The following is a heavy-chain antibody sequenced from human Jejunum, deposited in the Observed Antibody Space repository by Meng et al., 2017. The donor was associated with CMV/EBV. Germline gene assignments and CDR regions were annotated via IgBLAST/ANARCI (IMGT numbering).Heavy chain of an antibody. CDR3: ARGVGDY. V-gene: IGHV4-34*01. J-gene: IGHJ4*02. Sequence: SDTLSLTCAVYGGSVSDYNWSWFRQTPGKGLEWIGEIIRGGATNYNPSLNSRLTISIDTSKNQLSLKVTSVTAADTAIYYCARGVGDYWGQGTLVTVSS. CDR2: IIRGGAT. D-gene: IGHD1-26*01. CDR1: GGSVSDYN.